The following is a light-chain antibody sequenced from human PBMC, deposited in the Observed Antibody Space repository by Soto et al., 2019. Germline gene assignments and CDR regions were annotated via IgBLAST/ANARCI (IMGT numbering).Light chain of an antibody. CDR1: QSVGSNY. CDR3: QQYGSSPWT. Sequence: EIVLTQSPGTLSLSPGERATLSCRASQSVGSNYLAWYEQKPGQAPRLLIYGASIRATGIPDRFSGSGSGTEFTLTICRLEPEDCAVYYCQQYGSSPWTSGQGTKVDIK. J-gene: IGKJ1*01. CDR2: GAS. V-gene: IGKV3-20*01.